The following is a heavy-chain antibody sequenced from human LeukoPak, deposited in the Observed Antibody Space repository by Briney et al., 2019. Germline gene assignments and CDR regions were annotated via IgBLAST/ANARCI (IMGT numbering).Heavy chain of an antibody. J-gene: IGHJ6*02. Sequence: ASVKVSCKASGYTFTSYYLHWVRQAPGQGLEWMGVINLSGGSTTYAQKFQGRVTMTRDTSTTTVYMELSSLRSEDTAVYFCARTNYYDSSGSQGPGTSYYGLDVWGQGTTVTVSS. CDR3: ARTNYYDSSGSQGPGTSYYGLDV. V-gene: IGHV1-46*01. CDR1: GYTFTSYY. D-gene: IGHD3-22*01. CDR2: INLSGGST.